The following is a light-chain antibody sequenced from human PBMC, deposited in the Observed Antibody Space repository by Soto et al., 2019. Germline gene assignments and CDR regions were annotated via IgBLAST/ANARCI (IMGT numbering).Light chain of an antibody. J-gene: IGKJ2*01. CDR2: TAS. V-gene: IGKV1-5*03. CDR3: QQYHAYPYT. Sequence: DIQMTQSPSTLSASVGDRVTITCRASQSISSWLAWYQQKSGNAPKLLISTASTLESGVPSRFSGSGSGTEFTLTVSSLQPDDFATYYCQQYHAYPYTFGQGTKLEIK. CDR1: QSISSW.